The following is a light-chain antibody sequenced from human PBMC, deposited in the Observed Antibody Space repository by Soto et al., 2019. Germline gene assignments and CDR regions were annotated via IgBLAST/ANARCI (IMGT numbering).Light chain of an antibody. CDR3: QQSYIDPIT. CDR2: DAS. V-gene: IGKV1-39*01. CDR1: QSISTY. Sequence: DIHMPQSPSSLYASVGNRVTITCRASQSISTYLNYYQKKLGQAPNLLIYDASAIQREPPTTFSGSGGVTDFTLSISSVQPEDFATYFWQQSYIDPITFGQGTRLEIK. J-gene: IGKJ5*01.